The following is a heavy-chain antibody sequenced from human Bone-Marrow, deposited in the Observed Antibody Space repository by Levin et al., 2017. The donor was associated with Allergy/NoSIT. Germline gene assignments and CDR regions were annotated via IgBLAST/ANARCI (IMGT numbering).Heavy chain of an antibody. Sequence: SLLLSFSSSFFPFSSSPLHWVRQAPGKGLEWVSLISWDGGRISYTESVKSRFTISIDPSKNSLYLQMDSLRTEDSALYYCAKGDTDYGLDGWGQGTTVTVSS. CDR2: ISWDGGRI. CDR1: FFPFSSSP. CDR3: AKGDTDYGLDG. J-gene: IGHJ6*02. V-gene: IGHV3-43D*03. D-gene: IGHD5-18*01.